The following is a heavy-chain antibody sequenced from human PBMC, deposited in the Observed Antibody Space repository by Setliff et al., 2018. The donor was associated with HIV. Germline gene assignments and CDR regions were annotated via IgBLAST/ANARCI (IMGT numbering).Heavy chain of an antibody. CDR3: ARNPRIAVAGTDYYYYMDV. D-gene: IGHD6-19*01. V-gene: IGHV1-46*01. Sequence: ASVKVSCKASGYTFTSYYMHWVGQAPGQGLEWMGIINPSGGSTSYAQKFQGRVTMTRDTSTSTVYMELSSLRSEDTAVYYCARNPRIAVAGTDYYYYMDVWGKGTTVTVSS. J-gene: IGHJ6*03. CDR2: INPSGGST. CDR1: GYTFTSYY.